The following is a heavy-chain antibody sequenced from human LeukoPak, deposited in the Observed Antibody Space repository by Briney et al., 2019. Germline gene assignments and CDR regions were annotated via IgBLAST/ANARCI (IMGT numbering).Heavy chain of an antibody. D-gene: IGHD2-2*02. CDR3: AREGYCSGTSCYNFNY. V-gene: IGHV4-34*01. Sequence: SETLSLTCAVYGGSFRGYYWSWIRQPPGKGLEWIGEINHSGSSNYNPSLKSRVTISLDTSKNQFSLNLSSVTAADTAVYYCAREGYCSGTSCYNFNYWGQGTLVSVSS. CDR2: INHSGSS. J-gene: IGHJ4*02. CDR1: GGSFRGYY.